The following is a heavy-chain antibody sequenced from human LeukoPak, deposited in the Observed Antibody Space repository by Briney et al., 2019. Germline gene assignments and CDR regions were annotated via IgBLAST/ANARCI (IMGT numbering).Heavy chain of an antibody. J-gene: IGHJ4*02. D-gene: IGHD6-19*01. CDR2: IYYSGST. CDR3: ARTAVAGAKAVDY. V-gene: IGHV4-59*08. Sequence: GYIYYSGSTNYNPSLKSRVTISVDTSKNQFSLKLSSVTAADTAVYYCARTAVAGAKAVDYWGQGTLVTVSS.